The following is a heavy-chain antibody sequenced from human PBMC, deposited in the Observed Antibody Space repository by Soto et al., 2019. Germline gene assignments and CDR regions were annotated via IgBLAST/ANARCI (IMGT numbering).Heavy chain of an antibody. J-gene: IGHJ4*02. Sequence: SETLSLTCAVSGYSISSGYYWGCSRQPPGKGLEWIGSIYHSGSTYYNPSLKSRVTISVDTSKNQFSLKLSSVTAADTAVYYCARDRYSSLPFEYWGQGTPVTVSS. V-gene: IGHV4-38-2*02. D-gene: IGHD6-13*01. CDR3: ARDRYSSLPFEY. CDR2: IYHSGST. CDR1: GYSISSGYY.